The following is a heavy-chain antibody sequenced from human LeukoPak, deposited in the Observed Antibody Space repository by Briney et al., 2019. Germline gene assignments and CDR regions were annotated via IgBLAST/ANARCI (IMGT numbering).Heavy chain of an antibody. CDR2: ISSSSSYI. Sequence: GGSLRLSCAASGFTFSSYSMNWVRQAPGKGLEWVSSISSSSSYIYYADSVKGRFTISRDNAKNSLYLQMNSLRAEDTAVYYCARGLGDYYDSSGYSEYFDYWGQGTLVTVSS. CDR1: GFTFSSYS. J-gene: IGHJ4*02. CDR3: ARGLGDYYDSSGYSEYFDY. V-gene: IGHV3-21*01. D-gene: IGHD3-22*01.